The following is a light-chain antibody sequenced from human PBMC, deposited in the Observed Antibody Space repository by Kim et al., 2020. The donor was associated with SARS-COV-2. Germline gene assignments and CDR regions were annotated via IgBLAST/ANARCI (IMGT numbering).Light chain of an antibody. J-gene: IGKJ2*01. CDR3: QQYYTPPYS. Sequence: DIVMTQSPDSLAVSLGERATINCKSSQSVLYSSNNKDCLACYQQKPGQPPKLLIYRASTRESGVPDRFSGSGSGTDFTLTISSLQAGDVAVYYCQQYYTPPYSFGQGTKLEI. V-gene: IGKV4-1*01. CDR1: QSVLYSSNNKDC. CDR2: RAS.